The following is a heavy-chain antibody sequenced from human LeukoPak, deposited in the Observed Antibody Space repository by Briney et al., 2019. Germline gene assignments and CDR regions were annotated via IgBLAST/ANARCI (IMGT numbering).Heavy chain of an antibody. Sequence: PSGTLSLTCAVSGGSISSSNWWSWVRQPPGKGLEWIGEIYHSGSTNYNPSLKSRVTISVDKSKNQFSLKLSSVTAADTAVYYCARVRKVVGATTSDVRYFQHWGQGTLVTVSS. V-gene: IGHV4-4*02. CDR2: IYHSGST. J-gene: IGHJ1*01. CDR3: ARVRKVVGATTSDVRYFQH. CDR1: GGSISSSNW. D-gene: IGHD1-26*01.